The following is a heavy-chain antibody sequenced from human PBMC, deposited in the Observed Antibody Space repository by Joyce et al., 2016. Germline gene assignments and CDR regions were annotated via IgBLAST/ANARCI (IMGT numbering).Heavy chain of an antibody. D-gene: IGHD5-12*01. CDR3: ARDSTGYIGWHSFEY. CDR2: ITRSSDYI. J-gene: IGHJ4*02. Sequence: EVQLVESGGGLVQPGGSLRLSCADSGFTFSTDSMNWVRQAPGRGVQWVSYITRSSDYIQYAYSLKGRFTISRDTAMSSLYVQMNSLTAEDTGVYYCARDSTGYIGWHSFEYWGQGTLVTVSS. CDR1: GFTFSTDS. V-gene: IGHV3-48*01.